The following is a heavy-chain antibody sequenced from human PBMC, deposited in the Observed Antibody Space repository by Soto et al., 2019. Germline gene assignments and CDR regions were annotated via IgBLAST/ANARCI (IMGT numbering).Heavy chain of an antibody. CDR2: ISATGTT. V-gene: IGHV4-4*07. Sequence: SETLSLTCTVSGDSMSTYYWNWIRQSAEKGLEWIGRISATGTTTYIPSLKSRITLSVDPSKNEFSLNLKFVTAADTAVYFCASDQSGDAYLGGPGTLVTVSS. J-gene: IGHJ4*03. CDR1: GDSMSTYY. CDR3: ASDQSGDAYL. D-gene: IGHD3-10*01.